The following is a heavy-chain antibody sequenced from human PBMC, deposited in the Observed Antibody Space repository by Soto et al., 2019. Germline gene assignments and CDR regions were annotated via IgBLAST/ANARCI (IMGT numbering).Heavy chain of an antibody. V-gene: IGHV1-8*01. CDR2: MNPNSGNT. CDR3: ARVKGDYYYMDV. J-gene: IGHJ6*03. CDR1: GYTFTSYD. Sequence: ASVKVSCKASGYTFTSYDINWVRQATGQGLEWMGWMNPNSGNTGYAQKFQGRVTMTRNTSISTAYMELSSLRSEDTAVYYCARVKGDYYYMDVWGKGTTVTVSS.